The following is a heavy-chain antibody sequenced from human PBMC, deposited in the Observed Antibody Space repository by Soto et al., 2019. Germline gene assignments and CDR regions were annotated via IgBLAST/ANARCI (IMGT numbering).Heavy chain of an antibody. D-gene: IGHD2-2*01. CDR1: GFTFSSYS. J-gene: IGHJ4*02. CDR3: ALLPWEYQLPNDY. CDR2: ISSSSSYI. Sequence: GGSLRLSCAASGFTFSSYSMNWVRQAPGKGLEWVSSISSSSSYIYYADSVKGRFTISRDNAKNSLYLQMNSLRAEDTAVYYCALLPWEYQLPNDYWGQGTLVTVSS. V-gene: IGHV3-21*01.